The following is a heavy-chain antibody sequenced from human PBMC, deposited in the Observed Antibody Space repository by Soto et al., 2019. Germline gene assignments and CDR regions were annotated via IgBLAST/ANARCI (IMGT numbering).Heavy chain of an antibody. Sequence: PGGSLRLSCAASGFTFRSYGMYWVRQAPGKGLEGVAVISYDGSNKYYADSVKGRFTISRDSSKNTLYLQMNSLRAEDTAVYYCAKVVVARTNWYYFDCWGQGTLVTVSS. V-gene: IGHV3-30*18. J-gene: IGHJ4*02. CDR1: GFTFRSYG. CDR3: AKVVVARTNWYYFDC. D-gene: IGHD2-2*01. CDR2: ISYDGSNK.